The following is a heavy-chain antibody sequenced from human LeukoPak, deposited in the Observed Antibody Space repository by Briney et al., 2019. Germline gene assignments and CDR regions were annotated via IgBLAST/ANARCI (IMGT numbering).Heavy chain of an antibody. D-gene: IGHD1-1*01. CDR3: ARDLELERNRWNYFES. Sequence: SSETPSLTCTVSGGSISSFFWSWIRQPPGKGLEWIGSIHYSGDTKYNPSLKSRVSLSIDTSKQQFSLRLSSVTAADTAVYYCARDLELERNRWNYFESWGQGTLVTVSS. J-gene: IGHJ4*02. CDR1: GGSISSFF. V-gene: IGHV4-59*01. CDR2: IHYSGDT.